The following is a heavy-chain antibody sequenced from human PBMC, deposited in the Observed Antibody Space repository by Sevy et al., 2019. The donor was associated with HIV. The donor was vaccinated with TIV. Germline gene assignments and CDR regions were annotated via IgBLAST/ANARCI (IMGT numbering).Heavy chain of an antibody. J-gene: IGHJ4*02. CDR1: GFTFSSYI. CDR2: ISSSSSYI. Sequence: GGSLRLSCAASGFTFSSYIMNWVRQAPGKRLECVSSISSSSSYIYYADLVKGRFTISRDNAKNSLYLQMNSLRVEDTAVYYCARGVRDFWSGYPDYWGQGTLVTVSS. D-gene: IGHD3-3*01. V-gene: IGHV3-21*01. CDR3: ARGVRDFWSGYPDY.